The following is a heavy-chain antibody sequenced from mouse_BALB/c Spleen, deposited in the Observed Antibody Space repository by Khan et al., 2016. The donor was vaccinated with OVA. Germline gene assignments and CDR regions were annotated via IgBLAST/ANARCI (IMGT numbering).Heavy chain of an antibody. V-gene: IGHV3-5*02. CDR3: SRDYGSLYWYFDV. J-gene: IGHJ1*01. CDR2: MFYSGTI. D-gene: IGHD1-1*01. Sequence: VQLKESGPGLVKPSQTVSLTCTVTGISITPGNYRWSWIRQFPGNKLEWIGYMFYSGTITYNPSLTSRTTITRDTSKNQFFLEMNSLTAEDTATYYCSRDYGSLYWYFDVWGAGTTVTVSS. CDR1: GISITPGNYR.